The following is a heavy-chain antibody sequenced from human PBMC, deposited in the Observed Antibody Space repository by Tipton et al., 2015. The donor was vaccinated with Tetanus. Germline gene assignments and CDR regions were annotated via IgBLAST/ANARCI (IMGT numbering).Heavy chain of an antibody. CDR3: ARGMAEASNCGGDCYSDYWGQGTLVTVSSGMDV. J-gene: IGHJ6*02. D-gene: IGHD2-21*02. CDR2: ISSSSRYI. Sequence: SLRLSCAASGFTLSRYTLNWVRQAPGKGLEWVSSISSSSRYIYYADSVKGRFTISRDNAKNSLYLQMISLRAEDTAVYSCARGMAEASNCGGDCYSDYWGQGTLVTVSSGMDVWGQGTTVTVPS. V-gene: IGHV3-21*01. CDR1: GFTLSRYT.